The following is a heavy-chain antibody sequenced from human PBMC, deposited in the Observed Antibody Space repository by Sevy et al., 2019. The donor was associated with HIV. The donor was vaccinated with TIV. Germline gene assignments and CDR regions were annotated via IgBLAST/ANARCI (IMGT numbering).Heavy chain of an antibody. CDR2: IYWDADK. CDR3: AHVYYYDSSGYYSEVLTYYFDY. Sequence: SGPTLVKPTQTLTLTCTFSGFSLSTSGVGVGWIRQPPGKALEWLALIYWDADKRYSPSLKSRLTITKDTSKNQVVLTMINMYPVDTATYYCAHVYYYDSSGYYSEVLTYYFDYWGQGTLVTVSS. V-gene: IGHV2-5*02. D-gene: IGHD3-22*01. CDR1: GFSLSTSGVG. J-gene: IGHJ4*02.